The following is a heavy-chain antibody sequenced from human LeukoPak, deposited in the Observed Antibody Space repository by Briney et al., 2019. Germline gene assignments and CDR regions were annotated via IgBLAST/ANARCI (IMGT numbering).Heavy chain of an antibody. D-gene: IGHD3-10*01. CDR2: IYYSGST. J-gene: IGHJ4*02. Sequence: PSETLSLTCTVSGGSISSSSYYWGWIRQPPGKGLEWIVSIYYSGSTYYNPSLKSRVTISVDTSKNQFSLKLSSVTAADTAVYYCARPYGSGSYFDYWGQGTLVTVSS. CDR3: ARPYGSGSYFDY. CDR1: GGSISSSSYY. V-gene: IGHV4-39*07.